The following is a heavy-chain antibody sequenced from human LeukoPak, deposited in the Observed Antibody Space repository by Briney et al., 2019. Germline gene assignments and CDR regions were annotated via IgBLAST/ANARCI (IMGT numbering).Heavy chain of an antibody. CDR2: IVYSGST. CDR3: ARHREMDSYEAFDM. D-gene: IGHD5-24*01. V-gene: IGHV4-59*08. J-gene: IGHJ3*02. Sequence: PSETLSLTCTVSGGSISSYYWSWIRQPPGQGLEWIGFIVYSGSTNYNPSLKSRVTISIDTSNNQLSLKLSSVTAEDTAVYYCARHREMDSYEAFDMWGQGTMVTVSS. CDR1: GGSISSYY.